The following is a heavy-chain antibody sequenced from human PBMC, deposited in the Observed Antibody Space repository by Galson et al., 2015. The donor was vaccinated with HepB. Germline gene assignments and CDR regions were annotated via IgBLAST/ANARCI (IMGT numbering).Heavy chain of an antibody. Sequence: SVKVSCKASGYTFTSYGISWVRQAPGQGLEWMGWISAYNGNTNYAQKLQGRVTMTTDTSTSTAYMELRSLRSDDTAVYYCARDWYSSSNVGSNYYGMDVWGQGTTVTVSS. CDR1: GYTFTSYG. CDR3: ARDWYSSSNVGSNYYGMDV. D-gene: IGHD6-6*01. J-gene: IGHJ6*02. V-gene: IGHV1-18*04. CDR2: ISAYNGNT.